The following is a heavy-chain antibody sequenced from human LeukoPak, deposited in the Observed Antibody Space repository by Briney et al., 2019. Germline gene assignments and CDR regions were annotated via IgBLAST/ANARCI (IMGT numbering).Heavy chain of an antibody. CDR1: GGSFSGYY. Sequence: SETLSLTCAVSGGSFSGYYWSWIRQPPGKGLEWIGEINHSGSTNYNPSLKSRVTISVDTSKNQFSLKLSSVTAADTAVYYCARARRGIVVVPAAIGYYYYYMDVWGKGTTVTVSS. CDR2: INHSGST. D-gene: IGHD2-2*02. CDR3: ARARRGIVVVPAAIGYYYYYMDV. V-gene: IGHV4-34*01. J-gene: IGHJ6*03.